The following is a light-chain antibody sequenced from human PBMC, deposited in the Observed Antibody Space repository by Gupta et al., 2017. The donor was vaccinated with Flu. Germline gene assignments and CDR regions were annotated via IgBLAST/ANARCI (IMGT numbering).Light chain of an antibody. J-gene: IGLJ2*01. CDR3: SALAGSSVL. CDR1: SSDVGSYDY. CDR2: EVN. Sequence: QSVTISCTGTSSDVGSYDYVSWYQQLPGNAPRLMIYEVNKRPAGVPDRFSGSKSGNTASLTVSGLQAEDEAYYYCSALAGSSVLFGGGTNLIVL. V-gene: IGLV2-8*01.